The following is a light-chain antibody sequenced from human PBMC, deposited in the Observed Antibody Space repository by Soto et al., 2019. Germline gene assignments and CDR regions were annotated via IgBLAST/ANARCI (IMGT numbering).Light chain of an antibody. V-gene: IGKV1-12*01. Sequence: DIQMTQSPSSVSASVGDRVTITCRASQGISSWEAWYQQKQEKAPKLVIYDASSLQNGVPSRFTASGSGTGLTLTISSLQPEDFATYYWQQANSSPVSFGGWTKVDIK. CDR1: QGISSW. CDR3: QQANSSPVS. CDR2: DAS. J-gene: IGKJ4*01.